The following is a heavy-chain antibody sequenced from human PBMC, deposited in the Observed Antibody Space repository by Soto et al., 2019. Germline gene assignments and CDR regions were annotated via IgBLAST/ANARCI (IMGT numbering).Heavy chain of an antibody. CDR1: GFTFTNYG. Sequence: GSLRLSCAASGFTFTNYGMSWVRQTPGKGLEWVAVISSDGSNQYYLDSVKGRFTISRDNSKDTVFLEVNSLRPEDTAIYFCAKNRVRGATMSSGMDVWGQGTTVTVSS. D-gene: IGHD3-22*01. V-gene: IGHV3-30*18. J-gene: IGHJ6*02. CDR2: ISSDGSNQ. CDR3: AKNRVRGATMSSGMDV.